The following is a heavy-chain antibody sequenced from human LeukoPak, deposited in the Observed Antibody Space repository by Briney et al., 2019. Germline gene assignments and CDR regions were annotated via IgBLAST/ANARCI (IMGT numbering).Heavy chain of an antibody. J-gene: IGHJ4*02. CDR1: GFTFSSYE. D-gene: IGHD5/OR15-5a*01. CDR3: ARGTSTSL. Sequence: GGSLRLSCAASGFTFSSYEMNWVRQAPGKGLEWVSKISSCGGNIDHADSVKGRFTISRNNAKNSLYLQMNRLRAEDTVIYYCARGTSTSLWGQGTLVTVAS. V-gene: IGHV3-48*03. CDR2: ISSCGGNI.